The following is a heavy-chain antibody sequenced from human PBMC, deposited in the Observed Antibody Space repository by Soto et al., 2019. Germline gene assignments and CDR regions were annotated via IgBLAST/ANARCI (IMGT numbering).Heavy chain of an antibody. V-gene: IGHV3-7*05. Sequence: GGSLRLSCAASGFTFSSYWMSWVRQAPGKGLEWVANIKQDGSEKYYVDSVKGRFTISRDNAKNSLYLQMNSLRAEDTAVYYCAREVPSGYGSGDYYGMDVWGQGTTVTVSS. J-gene: IGHJ6*02. CDR1: GFTFSSYW. D-gene: IGHD3-10*01. CDR2: IKQDGSEK. CDR3: AREVPSGYGSGDYYGMDV.